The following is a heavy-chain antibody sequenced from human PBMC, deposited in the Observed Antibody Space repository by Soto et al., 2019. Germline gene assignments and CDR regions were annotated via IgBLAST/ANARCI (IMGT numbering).Heavy chain of an antibody. CDR2: IYYSGST. V-gene: IGHV4-39*01. CDR1: GGSISRSSYS. J-gene: IGHJ5*02. CDR3: ATRQGGSYNWFDP. D-gene: IGHD2-15*01. Sequence: PSETLSLTCTVSGGSISRSSYSWGWIRQPPGEGLEWIGTIYYSGSTYYNPSLKSRVTISVDTSKNQFSLKLSSVTAADTAVYYCATRQGGSYNWFDPWGQGTLVTVSS.